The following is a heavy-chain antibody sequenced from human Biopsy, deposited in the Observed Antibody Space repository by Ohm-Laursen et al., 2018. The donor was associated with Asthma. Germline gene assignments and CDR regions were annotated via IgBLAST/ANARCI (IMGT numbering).Heavy chain of an antibody. CDR2: ISWNSGNI. CDR1: GFSFDDCA. J-gene: IGHJ4*01. CDR3: AKSADYYDSTDYLDF. V-gene: IGHV3-9*01. D-gene: IGHD3-22*01. Sequence: SLRLSCAAPGFSFDDCAMHWVRQAPGKGLEWVSSISWNSGNIDYADSVEGRFTISRDNAKNSLYLQMQSLRPEDTAFYYCAKSADYYDSTDYLDFWGRGTLVTVSS.